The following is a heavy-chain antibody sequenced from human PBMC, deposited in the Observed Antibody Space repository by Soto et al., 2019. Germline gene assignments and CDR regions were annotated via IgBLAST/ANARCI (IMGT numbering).Heavy chain of an antibody. V-gene: IGHV4-61*01. CDR2: IYYSGST. CDR1: SFSDY. Sequence: SFSDYWSWIRQPPGKGLEWIGYIYYSGSTNYNPSLKSRVTISVDTSKNQLSLKLNSVTAADTAVYYCARESVWFGESFDYWGQGTLVTVSS. J-gene: IGHJ4*02. D-gene: IGHD3-10*01. CDR3: ARESVWFGESFDY.